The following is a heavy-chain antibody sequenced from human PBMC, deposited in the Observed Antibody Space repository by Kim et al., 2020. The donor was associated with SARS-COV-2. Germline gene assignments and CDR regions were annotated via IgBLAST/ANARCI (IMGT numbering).Heavy chain of an antibody. J-gene: IGHJ4*02. CDR2: INHSGGT. CDR3: ARVRPSHFFDCGSYYYGKPPRQYFLDY. Sequence: SETLSLTCAVYGGSFSGYYWSWIRQPPRKGLEWIGEINHSGGTSYNPSLKSRVTISVDTSKNQFSLKLNSVTAADTAVYYCARVRPSHFFDCGSYYYGKPPRQYFLDYWGRGTLVTVSS. V-gene: IGHV4-34*01. D-gene: IGHD3-22*01. CDR1: GGSFSGYY.